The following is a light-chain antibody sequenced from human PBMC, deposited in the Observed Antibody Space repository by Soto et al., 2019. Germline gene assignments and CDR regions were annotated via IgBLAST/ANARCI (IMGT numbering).Light chain of an antibody. Sequence: EIVMTQSPATLSMSPGDRATLSCRASQSLTNSFAWYQQKPGPAPRLLIYDTSARATDIPARFSGSGSGTEFTLTISSLQPEDFAIYYCQQYYTWPYTFGQGTKLEIK. V-gene: IGKV3-15*01. J-gene: IGKJ2*01. CDR3: QQYYTWPYT. CDR1: QSLTNS. CDR2: DTS.